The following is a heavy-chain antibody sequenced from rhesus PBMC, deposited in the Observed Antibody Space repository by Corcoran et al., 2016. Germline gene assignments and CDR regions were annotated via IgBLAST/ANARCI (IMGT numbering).Heavy chain of an antibody. Sequence: QVQLQESGPGLVKPSETLSLTCAVSGYSISSGYYWGWIRQPPGKGLEWIGSIYGSGGSNYLNPSLKSLVTLSVDTSKNQFSLKLSSVTAADTAVYYCAGVGSSWSEWDTVGTEWYFDLWGPGTPITISS. CDR1: GYSISSGYY. J-gene: IGHJ2*01. D-gene: IGHD5-42*01. CDR3: AGVGSSWSEWDTVGTEWYFDL. CDR2: IYGSGGSN. V-gene: IGHV4S14*01.